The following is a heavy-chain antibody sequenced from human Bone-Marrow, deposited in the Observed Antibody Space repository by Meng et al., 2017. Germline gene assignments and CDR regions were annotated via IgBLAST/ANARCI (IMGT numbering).Heavy chain of an antibody. CDR2: VYWDDDK. Sequence: QITLEESGPTLVEPTQTLTLTCTLSGSSVTTTGVGVGWIRQPPGKGLEWLALVYWDDDKRYSPSLKSRLSITRDTSKNQVVLAMTNMDPADTATYYCVHSPCSGSCRRDFDFWGQGTLVTVSS. CDR1: GSSVTTTGVG. V-gene: IGHV2-5*02. J-gene: IGHJ4*02. D-gene: IGHD1-26*01. CDR3: VHSPCSGSCRRDFDF.